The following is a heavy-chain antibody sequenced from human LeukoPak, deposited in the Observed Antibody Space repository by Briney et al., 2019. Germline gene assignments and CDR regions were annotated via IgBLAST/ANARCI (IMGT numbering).Heavy chain of an antibody. D-gene: IGHD3-9*01. CDR1: GFTFSSYG. CDR2: ISGSGGST. V-gene: IGHV3-23*01. Sequence: GGSLRLSCAASGFTFSSYGMSWVRQAPGKGLEWVSAISGSGGSTYYADSVKGRFTISRDNSKNTLYLQMNSLRAEDTAVYHCAKDDYDILTGYAEYFQHWGQGTLVTVSS. CDR3: AKDDYDILTGYAEYFQH. J-gene: IGHJ1*01.